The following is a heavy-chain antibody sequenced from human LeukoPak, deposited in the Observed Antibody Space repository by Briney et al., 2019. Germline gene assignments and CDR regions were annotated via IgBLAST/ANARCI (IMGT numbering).Heavy chain of an antibody. CDR2: ISSSTYI. J-gene: IGHJ3*02. CDR3: ARDGTYYDSSAGALDI. V-gene: IGHV3-21*01. CDR1: GFMFSSYS. D-gene: IGHD3-22*01. Sequence: GGSLRLSCAASGFMFSSYSMNWVRQAPGKGLEWVSSISSSTYIHYADSVKGRFTISRDNGKNSLYLQMNSLRVEDTATYYCARDGTYYDSSAGALDIWGRGTMVSVSS.